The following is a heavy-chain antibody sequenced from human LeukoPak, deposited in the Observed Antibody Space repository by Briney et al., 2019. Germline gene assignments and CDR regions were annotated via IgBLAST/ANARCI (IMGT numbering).Heavy chain of an antibody. V-gene: IGHV4-31*03. J-gene: IGHJ4*01. CDR3: ARESSYYGSGSYPRRQYYFDY. Sequence: PSETLSLTCTVSGGSISSGGYYWSWIRQHPGKGLEWIGYIYYRGSTYYNPSLKSRVNISVDTSKNQFSLKLSSVTAADTAVYYCARESSYYGSGSYPRRQYYFDYWGQGTLVTVSS. CDR2: IYYRGST. CDR1: GGSISSGGYY. D-gene: IGHD3-10*01.